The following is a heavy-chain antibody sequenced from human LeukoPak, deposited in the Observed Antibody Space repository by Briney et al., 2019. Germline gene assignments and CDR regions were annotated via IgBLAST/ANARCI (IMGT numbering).Heavy chain of an antibody. D-gene: IGHD6-19*01. J-gene: IGHJ3*02. Sequence: TSETLSLTCTVSGGSISSSSYYWGWIRQPPGKGLEWIGEINHSGSTNYNPSLKSRVTISVDTSKNQFSLKLSSVTAADTAVYYCARGRLGSGWYECAFDIWGQGTMVTVSS. CDR2: INHSGST. CDR1: GGSISSSSYY. CDR3: ARGRLGSGWYECAFDI. V-gene: IGHV4-39*07.